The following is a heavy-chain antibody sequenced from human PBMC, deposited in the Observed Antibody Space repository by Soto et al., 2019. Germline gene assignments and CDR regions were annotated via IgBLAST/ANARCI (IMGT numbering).Heavy chain of an antibody. CDR2: FKHSGGT. J-gene: IGHJ4*02. CDR3: ARQVVGLAVTQD. D-gene: IGHD6-19*01. V-gene: IGHV4-34*01. Sequence: QVHLQQWGAGLLKPSETLSLTCGVYDGSFSDYYWSWIRQPPGKGLEWIGEFKHSGGTNYSPSLKSRVTILGDTSNSQFSLKLTSVTAADTAMYYCARQVVGLAVTQDWGQGTLVTVSS. CDR1: DGSFSDYY.